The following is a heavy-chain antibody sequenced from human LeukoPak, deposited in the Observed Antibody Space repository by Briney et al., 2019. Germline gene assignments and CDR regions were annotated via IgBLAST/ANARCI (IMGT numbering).Heavy chain of an antibody. D-gene: IGHD4-17*01. CDR3: AREPMVTTYGLDV. CDR2: IIPILGVA. Sequence: SVKVSCKASGGTFSNYAINWVRQAPGQGLEWMGRIIPILGVANYAQKFQDRVTITADKSTTTAYMELSSLRSEDTAVYYCAREPMVTTYGLDVWGQGTTVTVAS. J-gene: IGHJ6*02. V-gene: IGHV1-69*04. CDR1: GGTFSNYA.